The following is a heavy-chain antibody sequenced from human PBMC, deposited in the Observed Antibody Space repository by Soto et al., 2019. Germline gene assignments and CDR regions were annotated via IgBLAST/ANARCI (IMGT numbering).Heavy chain of an antibody. CDR3: ARGLRTGNYGMDV. V-gene: IGHV1-69*13. D-gene: IGHD2-15*01. CDR1: GGTFDNYA. CDR2: IIPMFETV. Sequence: GASVKVSCKASGGTFDNYAVSSVRQAPGQGLEWMGGIIPMFETVNYAQRFQGRLTIAADESTSTAYMELTSLTSADTAIYFCARGLRTGNYGMDVWGQGTTVTVSS. J-gene: IGHJ6*02.